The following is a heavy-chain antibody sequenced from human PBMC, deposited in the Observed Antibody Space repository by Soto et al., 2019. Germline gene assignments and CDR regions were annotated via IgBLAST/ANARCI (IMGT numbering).Heavy chain of an antibody. V-gene: IGHV1-69*13. D-gene: IGHD3-16*01. J-gene: IGHJ6*02. CDR2: IIPIFGTA. CDR1: GGTFSSYA. Sequence: GASVKVSCKASGGTFSSYAISWVRQAPGQGLEWMGGIIPIFGTANYAQKFQGRVTITADESTSTAYMELSSLRSEDTAVYYCARDGGREGTEGQFNLISYYGMDVWGQGTTVTV. CDR3: ARDGGREGTEGQFNLISYYGMDV.